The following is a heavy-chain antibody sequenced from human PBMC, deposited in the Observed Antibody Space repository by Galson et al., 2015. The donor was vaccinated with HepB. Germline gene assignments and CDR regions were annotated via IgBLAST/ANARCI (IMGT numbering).Heavy chain of an antibody. CDR2: IEWDNKK. CDR3: VRIGPVAVDS. D-gene: IGHD2-15*01. V-gene: IGHV2-70*04. CDR1: GFSLNSREPR. Sequence: PALVKPTQTLTLTCTFSGFSLNSREPRVSWIRQPPGKALEWLARIEWDNKKFYSASLKTRLTISKDTSKNQVVLTLTNVDPVDTATYYCVRIGPVAVDSWGLGTLVTVSS. J-gene: IGHJ5*02.